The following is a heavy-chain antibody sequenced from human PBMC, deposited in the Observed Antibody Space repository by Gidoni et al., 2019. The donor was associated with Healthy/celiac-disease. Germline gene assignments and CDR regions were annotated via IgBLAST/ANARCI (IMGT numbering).Heavy chain of an antibody. Sequence: EVQLLESGGGLVQPGGSLSLSCEAYGFTFSSYAMSWVRQAPGKGLEWVSAISGSGGSTYYADSVKGRFTISRDNSKNTLYLQMNSLRAEDTAVYYCAKAIAAAGSDYWGQGTLVTVSS. V-gene: IGHV3-23*01. D-gene: IGHD6-13*01. CDR2: ISGSGGST. J-gene: IGHJ4*02. CDR3: AKAIAAAGSDY. CDR1: GFTFSSYA.